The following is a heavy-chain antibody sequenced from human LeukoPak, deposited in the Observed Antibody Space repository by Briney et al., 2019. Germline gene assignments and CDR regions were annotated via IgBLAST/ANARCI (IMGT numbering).Heavy chain of an antibody. CDR2: IWYDGSNK. CDR1: GFTFSSYG. V-gene: IGHV3-33*01. Sequence: GGSLRLSCAASGFTFSSYGMHWVRQAPAKGLEWVAVIWYDGSNKYYADSVKGRFTISRDNSKNTLYLQMNSLRAEDTAVYYCARDLGGSSGWYRYGMDVWGQGTTVTVSS. J-gene: IGHJ6*02. CDR3: ARDLGGSSGWYRYGMDV. D-gene: IGHD6-19*01.